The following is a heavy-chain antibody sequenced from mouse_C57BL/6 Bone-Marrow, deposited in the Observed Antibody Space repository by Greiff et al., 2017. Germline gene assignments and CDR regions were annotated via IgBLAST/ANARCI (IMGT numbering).Heavy chain of an antibody. CDR1: GYSITSGYY. D-gene: IGHD1-1*01. CDR3: ARESYYGSKGD. CDR2: IRYDGSN. J-gene: IGHJ4*01. Sequence: EVKLQESGPGLVKPSQSLSLTCSVTGYSITSGYYWNWIRQFPGNKLEWMGYIRYDGSNNYNPSRKNRVSLTRDTSKNQFCLKLNTLTTEDTSTYYWARESYYGSKGDWGQGTSVTVST. V-gene: IGHV3-6*01.